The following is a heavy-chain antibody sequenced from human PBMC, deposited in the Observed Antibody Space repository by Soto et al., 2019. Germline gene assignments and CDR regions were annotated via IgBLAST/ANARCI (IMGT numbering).Heavy chain of an antibody. J-gene: IGHJ4*02. V-gene: IGHV3-30*18. CDR2: ISYDGSNK. CDR3: AKEDVGSGSAFDY. D-gene: IGHD3-10*01. Sequence: GGSLRLSCVVSGFTFSSYGMHWVRQAPGKGLEWVAVISYDGSNKYYADSVKGRFTISRDNSKNTLYLQMNSLRVEDTAVYYCAKEDVGSGSAFDYWGQGTLVTVSS. CDR1: GFTFSSYG.